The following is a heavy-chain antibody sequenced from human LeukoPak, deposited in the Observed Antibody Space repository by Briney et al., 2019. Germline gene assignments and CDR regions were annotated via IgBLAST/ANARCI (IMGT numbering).Heavy chain of an antibody. V-gene: IGHV3-23*01. D-gene: IGHD3-10*01. Sequence: GGSLRLSCAASGFTFSSYAMSWVRQAPGKGLEWVSAISGSGGSTYYADSVKGRFTISRHNSKNTLYLQMNSLRAEDTAVYYCAKDQVRGSGSYPYYFDYWGQGTLVTVSS. CDR1: GFTFSSYA. CDR3: AKDQVRGSGSYPYYFDY. CDR2: ISGSGGST. J-gene: IGHJ4*02.